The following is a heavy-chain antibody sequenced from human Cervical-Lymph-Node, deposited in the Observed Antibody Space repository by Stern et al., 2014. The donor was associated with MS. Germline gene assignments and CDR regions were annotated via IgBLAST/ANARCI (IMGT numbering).Heavy chain of an antibody. D-gene: IGHD6-19*01. CDR2: MYYAGNT. J-gene: IGHJ4*02. Sequence: QVQLQESGPGLVKPSGTLSLTCTVSGGSVSSSSHYWAWIRQPPGKWLEWLGGMYYAGNTYYTPPLRSRVTLPVDTSKNQVSLNLISVTAADTAVYYCARALPQSSGIGVSYYFDYWGQGALVTVSS. V-gene: IGHV4-39*01. CDR3: ARALPQSSGIGVSYYFDY. CDR1: GGSVSSSSHY.